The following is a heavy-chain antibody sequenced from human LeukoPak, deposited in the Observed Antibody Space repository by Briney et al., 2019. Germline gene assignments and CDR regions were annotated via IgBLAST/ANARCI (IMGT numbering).Heavy chain of an antibody. CDR1: GFTVGANY. Sequence: QPGGSLRLSCAASGFTVGANYMTWVRQAPGKGLEWVSVIFSGGGTYYADSVKGRFTISRDSSKNTLYLQMNSLRAEDTAVYSCARGRGGIYSFDYWGQGTPVTVSS. CDR3: ARGRGGIYSFDY. J-gene: IGHJ4*02. D-gene: IGHD1-26*01. V-gene: IGHV3-66*01. CDR2: IFSGGGT.